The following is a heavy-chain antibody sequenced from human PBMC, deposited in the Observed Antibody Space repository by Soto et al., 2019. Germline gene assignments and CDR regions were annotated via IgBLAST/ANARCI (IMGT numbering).Heavy chain of an antibody. CDR1: GFSLSISGVG. CDR3: ARGGWTTYYSPFFDY. V-gene: IGHV2-5*02. Sequence: QITLKESGPTLVRPTQTLTLTCTFSGFSLSISGVGVGWIRQPPGKALEWLALIYWDDDKRYSPSLKSRLTFTKDTSKNQVVLTLTKLDTVDTATYYCARGGWTTYYSPFFDYWCQGTLVTVSS. CDR2: IYWDDDK. D-gene: IGHD3-10*01. J-gene: IGHJ4*02.